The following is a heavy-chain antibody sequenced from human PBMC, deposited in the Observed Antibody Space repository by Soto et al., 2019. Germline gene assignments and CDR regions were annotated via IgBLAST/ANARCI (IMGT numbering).Heavy chain of an antibody. CDR2: ISSSSSYI. D-gene: IGHD3-22*01. Sequence: EVQLVESGGGLVKPGGSLRLSCAASGFTFSSYSMNWVRQAPGKGLEWVSSISSSSSYIYYAGSVKGRFTISRDNAKNSLYLQMNSLRAEDTAVYYCARDPSSGYYSEDYWGQGTLVTVSS. CDR3: ARDPSSGYYSEDY. V-gene: IGHV3-21*01. J-gene: IGHJ4*02. CDR1: GFTFSSYS.